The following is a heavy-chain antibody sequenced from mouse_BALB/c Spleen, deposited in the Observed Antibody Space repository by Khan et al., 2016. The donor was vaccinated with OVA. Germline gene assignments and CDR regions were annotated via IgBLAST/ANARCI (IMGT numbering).Heavy chain of an antibody. V-gene: IGHV5-17*02. Sequence: EVELVESGGGLVQSGGSRKLSCAASGFTFTSYGMHWIRQAPEKGLEWVAYISSDSNTIYYADTVKGRFTISRDNPKNTLFLQLTSLRSGDTAMYVCATSYYYGYYFDYWGQGTTLTVSS. CDR2: ISSDSNTI. D-gene: IGHD1-1*01. CDR3: ATSYYYGYYFDY. J-gene: IGHJ2*01. CDR1: GFTFTSYG.